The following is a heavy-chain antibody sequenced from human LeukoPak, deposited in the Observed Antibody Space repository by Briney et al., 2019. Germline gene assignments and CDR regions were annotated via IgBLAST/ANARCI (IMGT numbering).Heavy chain of an antibody. CDR1: GFTVSSNY. Sequence: GGSLRLSCAASGFTVSSNYMSWVRQAPGKGLEWVSVIYSGGSTYYADSVKGRFTISRDNSKNTLYLQMNSLRAEDTAVYYCTRFGGYSYGLSNKIDYWGQGTLVTVSS. CDR3: TRFGGYSYGLSNKIDY. V-gene: IGHV3-53*01. CDR2: IYSGGST. J-gene: IGHJ4*02. D-gene: IGHD5-18*01.